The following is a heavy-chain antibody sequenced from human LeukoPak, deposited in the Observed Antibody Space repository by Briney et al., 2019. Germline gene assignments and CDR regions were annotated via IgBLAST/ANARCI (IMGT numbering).Heavy chain of an antibody. J-gene: IGHJ4*02. D-gene: IGHD1-26*01. V-gene: IGHV4-34*01. Sequence: PSETLSLTCAVYGGSFSGYYWSWIRQPPGKGLEWIGEINHSGSTNYNPSLKSRVTISVDTSKNQFSLKLSSVTAADTAVYYCAGRSIVLPDGNRIDYWGQGTLVTVSS. CDR2: INHSGST. CDR3: AGRSIVLPDGNRIDY. CDR1: GGSFSGYY.